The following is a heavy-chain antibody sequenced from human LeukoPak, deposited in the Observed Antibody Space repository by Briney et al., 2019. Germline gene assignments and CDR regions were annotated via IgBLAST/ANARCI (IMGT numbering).Heavy chain of an antibody. CDR1: GFSFNNYW. D-gene: IGHD2-2*01. J-gene: IGHJ4*02. V-gene: IGHV3-7*01. CDR3: ARDHAYRTDY. CDR2: INQDESKK. Sequence: RGSLRLSCAASGFSFNNYWMCWVRQAPGKGLEWVANINQDESKKYYVDSVKGRFTISRDNAKNSLYLQMSSLRAEDTAVYYCARDHAYRTDYWGQGTLVTASS.